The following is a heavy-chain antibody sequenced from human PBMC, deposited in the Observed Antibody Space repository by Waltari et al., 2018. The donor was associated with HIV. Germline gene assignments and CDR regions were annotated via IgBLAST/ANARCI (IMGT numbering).Heavy chain of an antibody. J-gene: IGHJ3*02. Sequence: SGFTFDDYAMHWVRQAPGKGLEWVSGITWNSNTIGYADSVKGRFTISRDNAKSSLYLQMSSLRAEDTAFYYCAKVSCSSASCYVGGAFDIWGQGTMVTVSS. CDR3: AKVSCSSASCYVGGAFDI. D-gene: IGHD2-2*01. CDR2: ITWNSNTI. CDR1: GFTFDDYA. V-gene: IGHV3-9*01.